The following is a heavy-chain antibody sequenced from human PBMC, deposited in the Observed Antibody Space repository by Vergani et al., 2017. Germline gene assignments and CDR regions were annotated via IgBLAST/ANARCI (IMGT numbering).Heavy chain of an antibody. CDR2: INHSGST. D-gene: IGHD6-13*01. J-gene: IGHJ4*02. V-gene: IGHV4-34*01. CDR3: ARGWAAAGETMYYFDY. CDR1: GGSFSGYY. Sequence: QVQLQQWGAGLLKPSETLSLTCAVYGGSFSGYYWSWIRQPPGKGLEWIGEINHSGSTNYNPSLKSRVTISVDTSKNQFSLKLSSVTAADTAVYYCARGWAAAGETMYYFDYWGQGTLVTVSS.